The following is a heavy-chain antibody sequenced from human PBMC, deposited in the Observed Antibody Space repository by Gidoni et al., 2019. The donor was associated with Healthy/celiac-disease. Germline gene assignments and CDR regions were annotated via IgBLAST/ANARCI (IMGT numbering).Heavy chain of an antibody. D-gene: IGHD6-19*01. CDR2: ISGSGGST. CDR3: ARNSSGWSRHWFDP. Sequence: EVQLLESGGGLVQPGGSLRLSCAASGFTFSSYAMSWVRQAPGKGLEWVSAISGSGGSTYYADSVKGRFTISRDNSKNTLYLQMNSLRVEDTAVYYCARNSSGWSRHWFDPWGQGTLVTVSS. CDR1: GFTFSSYA. V-gene: IGHV3-23*01. J-gene: IGHJ5*02.